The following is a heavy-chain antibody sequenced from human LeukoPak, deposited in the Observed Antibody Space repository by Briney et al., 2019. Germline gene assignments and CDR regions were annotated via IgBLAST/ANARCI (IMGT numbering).Heavy chain of an antibody. J-gene: IGHJ4*02. V-gene: IGHV1-2*02. CDR1: GYTFTGYY. CDR3: ARANALYCSSTSCLFDY. D-gene: IGHD2-2*01. Sequence: ASVKVSCRASGYTFTGYYMHWVRQAPGQGLEWMAWINPNSGGTYYAQNFHDRITMTRDTSISTAYMELSRLRSDDTAIYYCARANALYCSSTSCLFDYWGQGTLVTVSS. CDR2: INPNSGGT.